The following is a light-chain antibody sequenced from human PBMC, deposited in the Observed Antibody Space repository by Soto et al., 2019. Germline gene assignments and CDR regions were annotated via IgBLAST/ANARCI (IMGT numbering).Light chain of an antibody. J-gene: IGLJ2*01. CDR3: CSYAGSSTLGVGV. Sequence: QSALTQPASVSGSPGQSITISCTGTSSDVGSYDLVSWYQQHPGKAPKLIIYEGSERPSGVSDRFSGSKSGNTASLTISGLQAEDESDYFCCSYAGSSTLGVGVFGGGTQLTVL. CDR1: SSDVGSYDL. V-gene: IGLV2-23*01. CDR2: EGS.